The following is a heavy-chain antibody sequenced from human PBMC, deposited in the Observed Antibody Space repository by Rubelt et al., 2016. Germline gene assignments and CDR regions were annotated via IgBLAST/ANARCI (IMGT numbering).Heavy chain of an antibody. D-gene: IGHD2-21*01. CDR1: ARSFSGYY. CDR3: AGGNVVGILDGFEI. J-gene: IGHJ3*02. CDR2: IYYSGST. Sequence: QVQLQQWGAGVLKPSETLSLTCSVNARSFSGYYWTWIRQPPGKGLEWIGSIYYSGSTYYNPSLKSRVTISVDTSKNQFSLKLSSVTAADTAVYYCAGGNVVGILDGFEIWGQGTTVTVSS. V-gene: IGHV4-34*01.